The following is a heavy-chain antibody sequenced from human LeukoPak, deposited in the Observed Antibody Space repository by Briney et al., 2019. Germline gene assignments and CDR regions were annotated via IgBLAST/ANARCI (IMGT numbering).Heavy chain of an antibody. D-gene: IGHD6-13*01. Sequence: ASVKVSCKASGYTFTSYDINWVRQATGQGLEWMGWMNPNSGNTGYAQKFQGRVTITRNTSISTAYMELSSLRSEDTAVYYCARGAAGILPYYYYYMDVWGKGTTVTVSS. CDR1: GYTFTSYD. CDR3: ARGAAGILPYYYYYMDV. V-gene: IGHV1-8*03. J-gene: IGHJ6*03. CDR2: MNPNSGNT.